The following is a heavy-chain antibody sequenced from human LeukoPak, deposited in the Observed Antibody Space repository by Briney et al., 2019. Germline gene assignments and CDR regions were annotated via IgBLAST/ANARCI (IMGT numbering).Heavy chain of an antibody. Sequence: GGSLRLSCAASGFNFTNYGMHWVRQAPGKGLEWVAVMAYDGSYKYYGDSVKGRFTISRDNSKNTLYLQMNSLREEDTGLYYCAKVESGTPGPHWGQRTLVTVSS. CDR2: MAYDGSYK. CDR3: AKVESGTPGPH. V-gene: IGHV3-30*18. J-gene: IGHJ4*02. D-gene: IGHD1-26*01. CDR1: GFNFTNYG.